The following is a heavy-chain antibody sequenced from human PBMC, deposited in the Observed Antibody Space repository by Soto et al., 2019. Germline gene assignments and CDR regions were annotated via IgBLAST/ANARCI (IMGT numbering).Heavy chain of an antibody. CDR3: AKDPVPYGDYAVNYGMDV. J-gene: IGHJ6*02. Sequence: GGSLRLSCAASGFTFSSYGMHWVRQAPGKGLEWVAVISYDGSNKYYADSVKGRFTISRDNSKNTLYLQMNSLRAEDTAVYYCAKDPVPYGDYAVNYGMDVWGQGTTVTVSS. V-gene: IGHV3-30*18. CDR2: ISYDGSNK. CDR1: GFTFSSYG. D-gene: IGHD4-17*01.